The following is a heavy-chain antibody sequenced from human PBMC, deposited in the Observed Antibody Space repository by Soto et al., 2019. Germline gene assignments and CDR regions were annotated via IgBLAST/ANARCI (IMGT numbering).Heavy chain of an antibody. CDR2: IIPIFGTA. CDR1: GGTFSSYA. Sequence: SVKVSCKASGGTFSSYAISWVRQAPGQGLEWMGGIIPIFGTANYAQKFQGRVTITADESTSTAYMELSSLRSEDTAVYYCARDRQQVGSYYYGMDVWGQGTTVTVSS. CDR3: ARDRQQVGSYYYGMDV. D-gene: IGHD6-13*01. J-gene: IGHJ6*02. V-gene: IGHV1-69*13.